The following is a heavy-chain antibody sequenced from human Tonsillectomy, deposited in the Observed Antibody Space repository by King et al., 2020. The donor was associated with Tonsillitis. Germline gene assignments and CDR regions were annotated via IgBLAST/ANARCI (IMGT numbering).Heavy chain of an antibody. CDR3: ARICERDGGLDYYYYYMDG. CDR1: GYTFTSYG. J-gene: IGHJ6*03. CDR2: ISAYTGNT. D-gene: IGHD3/OR15-3a*01. Sequence: QLVQSGAEVKKPGASVRVSCKTSGYTFTSYGISWVRQAPGQGLEWMGWISAYTGNTNYAQHLPGRVTMTTDTSTSTSYMELMSLRSDDTSVYYCARICERDGGLDYYYYYMDGWGKGTTVTASS. V-gene: IGHV1-18*01.